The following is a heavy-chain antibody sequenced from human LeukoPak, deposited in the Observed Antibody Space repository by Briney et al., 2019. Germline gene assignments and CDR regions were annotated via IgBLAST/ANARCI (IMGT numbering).Heavy chain of an antibody. V-gene: IGHV3-33*01. CDR3: ARDRELRYFDWSRPPNFDY. D-gene: IGHD3-9*01. J-gene: IGHJ4*02. CDR1: GFTFSSYG. CDR2: IWYDGSNK. Sequence: HPGGSLRLSCAASGFTFSSYGMHWVRQAPGKGLEWVAVIWYDGSNKYYADSVKGRFTISRDNSKNTLYLQMNSLRAEDTAVYYCARDRELRYFDWSRPPNFDYWGQGTLVTVSS.